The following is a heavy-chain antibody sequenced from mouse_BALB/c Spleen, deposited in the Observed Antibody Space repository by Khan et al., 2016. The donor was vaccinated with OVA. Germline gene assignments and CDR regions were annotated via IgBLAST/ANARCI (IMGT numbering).Heavy chain of an antibody. J-gene: IGHJ3*01. D-gene: IGHD1-1*01. Sequence: DVMLVESGGDIVKPGGSLKLSCAASGFTFSTYGMSWVRQTPDKRLEWVATVSTGGHYTYYSDTVKGRFTISRDNAKNTLYLQMSSLRSEDTAMFYCTRLAYYYDSEGFAYWGQGTLVTVSA. CDR3: TRLAYYYDSEGFAY. CDR2: VSTGGHYT. CDR1: GFTFSTYG. V-gene: IGHV5-6*02.